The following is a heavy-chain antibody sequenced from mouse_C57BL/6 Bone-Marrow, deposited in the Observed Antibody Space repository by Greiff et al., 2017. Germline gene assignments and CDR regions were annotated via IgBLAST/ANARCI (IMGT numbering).Heavy chain of an antibody. V-gene: IGHV5-6*01. J-gene: IGHJ4*01. CDR2: ISSGCSYT. Sequence: EVQLVASGGELVKPGGSLKLSCAASGFTFSSYGMSWVRQTPDKRLEWVATISSGCSYTYSPDSLKGRFTISTDNAKNPRYLQMSSLQSAVTAMYYCARQNGYYGAMDYWGQGTSVTVSS. CDR1: GFTFSSYG. CDR3: ARQNGYYGAMDY. D-gene: IGHD2-3*01.